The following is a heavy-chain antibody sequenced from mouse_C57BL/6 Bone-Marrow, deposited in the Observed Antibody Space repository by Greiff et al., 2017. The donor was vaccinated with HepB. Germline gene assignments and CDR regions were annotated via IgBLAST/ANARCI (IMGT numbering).Heavy chain of an antibody. V-gene: IGHV14-4*01. D-gene: IGHD1-1*02. CDR2: IDPENGDT. J-gene: IGHJ2*01. CDR1: GFNIKDDY. CDR3: TTGSYRYFDY. Sequence: VHVKQSGAELVRPGASVKLSCTASGFNIKDDYMHWVKQRPEQGLEWIGWIDPENGDTEYASKFQGKATITADTSSNTAYLQLSSLTSEDTAVYYCTTGSYRYFDYWGQGTTLTVSS.